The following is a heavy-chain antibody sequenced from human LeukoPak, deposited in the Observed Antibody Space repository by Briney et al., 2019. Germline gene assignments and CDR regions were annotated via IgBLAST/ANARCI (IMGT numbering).Heavy chain of an antibody. CDR3: AKDGGTHFDH. Sequence: PGGSLRLSCAASGFTFSSYGMSWVRQAPGKGLEWVSYISSSGTTISYAQSVKGRFTITRDNAQNSLTLHMNTLRADDTAVHYCAKDGGTHFDHWGQGTLVTVSS. J-gene: IGHJ4*02. CDR2: ISSSGTTI. D-gene: IGHD1-26*01. CDR1: GFTFSSYG. V-gene: IGHV3-48*01.